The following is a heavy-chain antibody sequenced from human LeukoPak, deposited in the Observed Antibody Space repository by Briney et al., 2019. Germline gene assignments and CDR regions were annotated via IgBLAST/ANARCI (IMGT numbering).Heavy chain of an antibody. CDR2: IDYTGSA. J-gene: IGHJ2*01. Sequence: SETLSLTCTVSGGSISSGYYYWTWIRQPPGKGLEWVGYIDYTGSAYYNPSLKSRATISVDTSKNQFSLKMSSVSAADTAVYYCARAILTPSGYVWHFDLWGRGTLVSVSS. V-gene: IGHV4-31*03. CDR3: ARAILTPSGYVWHFDL. CDR1: GGSISSGYYY. D-gene: IGHD3-3*01.